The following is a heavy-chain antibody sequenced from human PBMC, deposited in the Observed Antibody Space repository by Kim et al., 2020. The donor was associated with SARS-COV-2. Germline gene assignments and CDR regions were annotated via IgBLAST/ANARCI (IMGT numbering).Heavy chain of an antibody. CDR2: ISYDGSNK. D-gene: IGHD1-26*01. CDR3: ARGGEWELLSRSVDY. CDR1: GFTFSSYA. Sequence: GGSLRLSCAASGFTFSSYAMHWVRQAPGKGLEWVAVISYDGSNKYYADSVKGRFTISRDNSKNTLYLQMNSLRAEDTAVYYCARGGEWELLSRSVDYWGQGSLVTVSS. V-gene: IGHV3-30*04. J-gene: IGHJ4*02.